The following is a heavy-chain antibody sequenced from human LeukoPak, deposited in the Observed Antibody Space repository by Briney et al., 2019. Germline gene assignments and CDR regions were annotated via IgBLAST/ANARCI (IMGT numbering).Heavy chain of an antibody. D-gene: IGHD3-10*01. Sequence: ASVKVSCKASGYTFTSYDINWVRQATGQGLEWMGWMNPNSGNTGYAQKFQGRVTMTTDTSTSTAYMELRSLRSDDTAVYYCARDRYYYGSGSYYRAQGAWWGQGTLVAVSS. V-gene: IGHV1-8*02. CDR1: GYTFTSYD. J-gene: IGHJ4*02. CDR2: MNPNSGNT. CDR3: ARDRYYYGSGSYYRAQGAW.